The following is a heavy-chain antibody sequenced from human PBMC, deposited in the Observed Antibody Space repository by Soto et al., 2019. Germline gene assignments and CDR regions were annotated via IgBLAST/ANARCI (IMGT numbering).Heavy chain of an antibody. J-gene: IGHJ4*02. CDR2: IDWDDDK. Sequence: SGATGEPTQTLTLTCTFSGFSLSTSGMCVSWIRQPPGKALEWLALIDWDDDKYYSTSLKTRLTISKDTSKNQVVLTMTNMDPVDTATYYCARIPLRVREPWVYFDYWGQGTLVTVSS. D-gene: IGHD3-10*01. V-gene: IGHV2-70*01. CDR3: ARIPLRVREPWVYFDY. CDR1: GFSLSTSGMC.